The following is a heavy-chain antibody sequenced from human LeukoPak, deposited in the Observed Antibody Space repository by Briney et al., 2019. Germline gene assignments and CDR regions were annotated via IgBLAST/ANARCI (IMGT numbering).Heavy chain of an antibody. CDR2: IYYRGNT. J-gene: IGHJ4*02. CDR3: TRDREHGTQDY. CDR1: GASISSSSYC. D-gene: IGHD1-26*01. V-gene: IGHV4-39*07. Sequence: SETLSLTCTVSGASISSSSYCWGWLRQPPGKGLEWIGSIYYRGNTFYKPSLRNRVSNSIDTSKGRFSLNLNSVTAADTAVYFCTRDREHGTQDYWGQGTLVTVS.